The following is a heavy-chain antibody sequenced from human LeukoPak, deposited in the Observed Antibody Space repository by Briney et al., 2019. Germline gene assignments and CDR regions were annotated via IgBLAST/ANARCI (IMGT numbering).Heavy chain of an antibody. Sequence: SQTLSLTSAISGDTVSSNSAAWNWIRQSPSRGLEWLGRTYYRSKWYYDYSISVRSRITINPDTSKNQFSLQLNSVTPEDTAVYYCARSYSSGLHYWGQGTLVTVSS. CDR1: GDTVSSNSAA. D-gene: IGHD6-19*01. CDR3: ARSYSSGLHY. CDR2: TYYRSKWYY. J-gene: IGHJ4*02. V-gene: IGHV6-1*01.